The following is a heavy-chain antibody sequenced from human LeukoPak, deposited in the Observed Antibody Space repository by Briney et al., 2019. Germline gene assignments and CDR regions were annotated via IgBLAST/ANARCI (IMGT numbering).Heavy chain of an antibody. CDR3: AKWGDYDVLTGYYVSDY. D-gene: IGHD3-9*01. CDR2: ITGSGGIT. Sequence: HTGGSLRLSCVASGFTFSNYAMSWVRQAPGKGLEWVSAITGSGGITYYADSVKGRFTISRDNSKNTVFLQMNSLRAEDTAVYYCAKWGDYDVLTGYYVSDYWGQGTLVTVSS. J-gene: IGHJ4*02. CDR1: GFTFSNYA. V-gene: IGHV3-23*01.